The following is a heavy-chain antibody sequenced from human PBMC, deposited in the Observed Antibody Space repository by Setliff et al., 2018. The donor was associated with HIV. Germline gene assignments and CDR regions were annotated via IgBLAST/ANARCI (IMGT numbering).Heavy chain of an antibody. V-gene: IGHV4-31*03. CDR3: ARAPFSGGRFGWFDS. CDR2: MHFSGTG. D-gene: IGHD2-15*01. J-gene: IGHJ5*01. Sequence: SETLSLTCTVSGESITSDSFWNWFRQYPGRGLEWIGYMHFSGTGNWNPSLKSRVIISVDTSQNQFSLNLSSVTDADTAVYYCARAPFSGGRFGWFDSWGQGALVTVSS. CDR1: GESITSDSF.